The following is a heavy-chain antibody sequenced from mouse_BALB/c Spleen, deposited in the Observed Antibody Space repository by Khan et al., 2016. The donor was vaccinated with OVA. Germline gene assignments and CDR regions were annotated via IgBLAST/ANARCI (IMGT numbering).Heavy chain of an antibody. Sequence: QIQLVQSGPELKKPGETVKISCKASGYTFTNYVMNWVKQSPGKGLKWMGWINTYTGEPTYADDFMGRFAFSLETSVSTAYLQINSLKKADTATYFCTRFHGGYWGQGTTLTVSS. J-gene: IGHJ2*01. V-gene: IGHV9-3-1*01. CDR3: TRFHGGY. CDR2: INTYTGEP. CDR1: GYTFTNYV.